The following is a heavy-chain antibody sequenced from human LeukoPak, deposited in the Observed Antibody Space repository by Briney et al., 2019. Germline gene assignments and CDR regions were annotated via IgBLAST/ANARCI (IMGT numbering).Heavy chain of an antibody. J-gene: IGHJ4*02. CDR1: GGSFSGYY. V-gene: IGHV4-34*01. D-gene: IGHD3-3*01. CDR2: INHSGST. CDR3: ARARYDFWSGYYTGIGY. Sequence: PSETLSPTCAVYGGSFSGYYWSWIRQPPGKGLEWIGEINHSGSTNYNPSLKSRVTISVDASKNQFSLKLSSVTAADTAVYYCARARYDFWSGYYTGIGYWGQGTLVTVSS.